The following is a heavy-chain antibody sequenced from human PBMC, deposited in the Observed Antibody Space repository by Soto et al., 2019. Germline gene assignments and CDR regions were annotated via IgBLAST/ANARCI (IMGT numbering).Heavy chain of an antibody. J-gene: IGHJ4*02. D-gene: IGHD3-22*01. CDR3: AKDDPYDSSGYYSPFDY. Sequence: QVQLVESGGGVVQPGRSLRLSCAASGFTFSSYGMHWVRQAPGKGLEWVAVISYDGSNKYYADSVKGRFTISRDNSKNTLYLQMNSLRAEDTAVYYCAKDDPYDSSGYYSPFDYWGQGTLVTVSS. CDR1: GFTFSSYG. CDR2: ISYDGSNK. V-gene: IGHV3-30*18.